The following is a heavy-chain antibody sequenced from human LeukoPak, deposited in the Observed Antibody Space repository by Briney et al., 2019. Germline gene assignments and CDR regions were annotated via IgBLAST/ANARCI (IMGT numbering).Heavy chain of an antibody. V-gene: IGHV4-34*01. J-gene: IGHJ4*02. Sequence: SETLSLTCAVYGGSFSGYYWSWIRQPPGKGLEWIGEINHSGSTNYNPSLKSRVTISVDTSKNQFSLKLSSVTAADTAVYYCARLYPFYDSSGYYGTSATFFDYWGQGTLVTVSS. CDR3: ARLYPFYDSSGYYGTSATFFDY. D-gene: IGHD3-22*01. CDR1: GGSFSGYY. CDR2: INHSGST.